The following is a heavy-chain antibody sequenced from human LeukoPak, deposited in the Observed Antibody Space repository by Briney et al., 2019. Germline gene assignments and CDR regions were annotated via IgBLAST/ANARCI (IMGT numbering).Heavy chain of an antibody. V-gene: IGHV4-39*07. J-gene: IGHJ4*02. CDR1: GGSISSSSYY. Sequence: SETLSLTCTVSGGSISSSSYYWGWIRQPPGKGLEWIGSIYYSGSTYYNPSLKSRVTISVDTSKNQFSLKLSSVTAADTAVYYCARTLYYYDSPYYFDHWGQGTLVTVSS. CDR3: ARTLYYYDSPYYFDH. CDR2: IYYSGST. D-gene: IGHD3-22*01.